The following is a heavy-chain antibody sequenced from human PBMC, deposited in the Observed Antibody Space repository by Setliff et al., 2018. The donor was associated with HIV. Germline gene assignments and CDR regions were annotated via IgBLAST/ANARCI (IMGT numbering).Heavy chain of an antibody. CDR1: GGSLSGYY. J-gene: IGHJ3*02. Sequence: PETLSLTCAVYGGSLSGYYWRWIRQPPGKGLEWDGAVSHTGSTNYNPTLKSRITITADTPKNQFSLKLSSVTAADTAVYYCASEGTYSGTYWVRRVASFDIWGQGTMVTVSS. V-gene: IGHV4-34*01. CDR2: VSHTGST. D-gene: IGHD1-26*01. CDR3: ASEGTYSGTYWVRRVASFDI.